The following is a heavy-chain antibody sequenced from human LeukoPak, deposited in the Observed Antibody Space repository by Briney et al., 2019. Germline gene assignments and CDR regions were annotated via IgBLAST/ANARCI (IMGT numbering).Heavy chain of an antibody. J-gene: IGHJ3*02. CDR2: IYYSGST. D-gene: IGHD3-22*01. CDR3: AREVEPDYYDSSGYMGAFDI. CDR1: GGSISSYY. V-gene: IGHV4-59*12. Sequence: SETLSLTCTVSGGSISSYYWNWIRQPPGKGLEWIGYIYYSGSTYYNPSLKSRVTISIDTSKNQFSLKLSSVTAADTAVYYCAREVEPDYYDSSGYMGAFDIWGQGTMVTVSS.